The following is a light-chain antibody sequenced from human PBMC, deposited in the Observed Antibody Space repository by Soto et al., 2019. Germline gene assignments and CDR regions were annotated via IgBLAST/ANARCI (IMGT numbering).Light chain of an antibody. J-gene: IGKJ1*01. V-gene: IGKV3-15*01. Sequence: EIVMTQSPATLSVSPGERATLSRRASQSVSSNLAWYQQKPGQAPRLLIYGASTRATGIPARFSGSGSGTEFTLTISSLQSEDFAVSYCQQYNNWPQTFGQGTKVEIK. CDR1: QSVSSN. CDR3: QQYNNWPQT. CDR2: GAS.